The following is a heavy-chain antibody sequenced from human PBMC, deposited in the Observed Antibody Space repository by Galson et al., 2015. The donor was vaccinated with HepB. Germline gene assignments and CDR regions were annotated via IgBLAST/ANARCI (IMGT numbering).Heavy chain of an antibody. CDR2: ISAYNGKT. CDR1: GYSFTSYG. CDR3: ARGVGDTAVAGDY. J-gene: IGHJ4*02. D-gene: IGHD6-19*01. Sequence: SVKVSCKASGYSFTSYGISWVRQAPGQGLGWMGWISAYNGKTHYAQKFQGRVTMTTDTSTSTAYMELRSLRSDDTAVYYCARGVGDTAVAGDYWGQGTLVTVSS. V-gene: IGHV1-18*04.